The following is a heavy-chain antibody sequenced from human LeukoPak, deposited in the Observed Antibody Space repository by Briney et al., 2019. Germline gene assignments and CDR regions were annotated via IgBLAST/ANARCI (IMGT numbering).Heavy chain of an antibody. CDR2: IRYDGSNE. V-gene: IGHV3-30*02. Sequence: GGSLRLSCAASGFSFSGYGMHWVRQAPGKGLEWVAFIRYDGSNEYYADSVKGRFTISRDKSKNTLSLQMNSLRAEDTAVYYCARMNYVSSGWGAPFDYWGQGTLVTVSS. CDR3: ARMNYVSSGWGAPFDY. D-gene: IGHD1-7*01. CDR1: GFSFSGYG. J-gene: IGHJ4*02.